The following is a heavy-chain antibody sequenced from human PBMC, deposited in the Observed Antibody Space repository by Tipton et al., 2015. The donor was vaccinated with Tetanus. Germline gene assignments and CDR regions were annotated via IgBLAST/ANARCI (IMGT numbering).Heavy chain of an antibody. V-gene: IGHV4-39*01. J-gene: IGHJ4*02. CDR1: GVSISSNSYY. CDR2: VFHSGTT. D-gene: IGHD6-19*01. CDR3: ARWIAVTGTDFAF. Sequence: TLSLTCTVSGVSISSNSYYWGWIRQPPGKGLEWIGTVFHSGTTYYNPSLKSRVTISVDTSKNQFSLKLTSVTAADTAVYYCARWIAVTGTDFAFWGQGTLVTVSS.